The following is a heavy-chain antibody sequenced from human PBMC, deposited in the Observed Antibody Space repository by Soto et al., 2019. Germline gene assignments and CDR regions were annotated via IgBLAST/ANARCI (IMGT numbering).Heavy chain of an antibody. D-gene: IGHD2-15*01. CDR1: GYPFPSFE. CDR3: ARASTHYQEFFQN. V-gene: IGHV1-3*01. CDR2: ISNAGSGNT. Sequence: ASVKVSCKTSGYPFPSFEVHWIRQAPGQRPEWMGGISNAGSGNTKYSQKFQDRLTITGDKRATTVYMALSSLTSEDTATYYCARASTHYQEFFQNWGQGTQVTAPQ. J-gene: IGHJ4*02.